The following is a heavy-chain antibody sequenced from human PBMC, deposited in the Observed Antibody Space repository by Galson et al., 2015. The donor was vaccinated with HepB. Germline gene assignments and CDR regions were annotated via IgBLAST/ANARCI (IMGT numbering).Heavy chain of an antibody. CDR2: INHSGST. D-gene: IGHD3-3*01. J-gene: IGHJ4*02. CDR3: ARGIPLSWDFWSGYYAYYFDY. V-gene: IGHV4-34*01. CDR1: GGSFSGYY. Sequence: ETLSLTCAVYGGSFSGYYWSWIRQPPGKGLEWIGEINHSGSTNYNPSLKSRVTISVDTSKNQFSLKLSSVTAADTAVYYCARGIPLSWDFWSGYYAYYFDYWGQGTLVTVSS.